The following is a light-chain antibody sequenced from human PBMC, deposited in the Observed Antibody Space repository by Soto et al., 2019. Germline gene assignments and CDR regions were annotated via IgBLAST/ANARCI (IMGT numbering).Light chain of an antibody. Sequence: EIVLTQSPGTLSLSPGERATLSCRASQSVSSSYLAWYQQKPGQAPRLLIYGASSRATGIPDRFSGSGSGTDFTLTISRLEPEDFAVYYCQQYGTSPPWTFGQGTTVEMK. CDR2: GAS. V-gene: IGKV3-20*01. CDR1: QSVSSSY. CDR3: QQYGTSPPWT. J-gene: IGKJ1*01.